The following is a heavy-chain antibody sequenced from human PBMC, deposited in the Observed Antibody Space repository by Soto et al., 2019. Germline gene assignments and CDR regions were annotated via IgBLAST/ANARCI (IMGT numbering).Heavy chain of an antibody. J-gene: IGHJ6*03. CDR3: ARVSAAQTVGYYYYMDV. CDR1: GFTFSSYW. Sequence: GGSLRLSCAASGFTFSSYWMHWVRQAPGKGLVWVSRINSDGSSTSYADSVKGRFTISRDNAKNTLYLQMNSLRAEDTAVYYCARVSAAQTVGYYYYMDVWGKGTTVTVSS. V-gene: IGHV3-74*01. CDR2: INSDGSST.